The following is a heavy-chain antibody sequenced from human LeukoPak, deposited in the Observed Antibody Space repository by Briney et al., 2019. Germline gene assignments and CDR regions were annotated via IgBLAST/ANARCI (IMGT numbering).Heavy chain of an antibody. D-gene: IGHD3-3*01. CDR2: LSGSGAGT. CDR3: AKAELGVDTFFDY. Sequence: GGSLRLSCAASGFAFSSYSMSWVRQAPGRGLEWVATLSGSGAGTYYSDSVQGRFTISRDNSKRTLFLQMNSLRAEDTAFYYCAKAELGVDTFFDYWGQGTLVTVSS. CDR1: GFAFSSYS. V-gene: IGHV3-23*01. J-gene: IGHJ4*02.